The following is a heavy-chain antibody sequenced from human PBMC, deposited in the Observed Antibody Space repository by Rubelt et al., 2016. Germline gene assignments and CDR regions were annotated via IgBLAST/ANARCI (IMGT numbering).Heavy chain of an antibody. J-gene: IGHJ4*02. V-gene: IGHV3-23*04. CDR1: GFTFSSNG. CDR2: VNPAGDFT. Sequence: EVQLVESGGGLVQPGGSLRLSCAASGFTFSSNGMDWVRQGPGKGLEWVSAVNPAGDFTVYADSVKGRFTISGENSQNTVSLQMNSLRAEDTALYYCAKGNPHAHWGQGTLVTVSS. CDR3: AKGNPHAH. D-gene: IGHD1-14*01.